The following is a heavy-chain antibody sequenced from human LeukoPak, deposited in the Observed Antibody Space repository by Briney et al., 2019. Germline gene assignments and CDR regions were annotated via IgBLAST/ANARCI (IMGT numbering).Heavy chain of an antibody. J-gene: IGHJ4*02. D-gene: IGHD2-2*01. CDR2: ISAYNGNT. V-gene: IGHV1-18*01. CDR3: ARDADCSNTSCSHGPHYFDY. CDR1: GYTFTSYG. Sequence: GASVKVSCKASGYTFTSYGISWVRQAPGQGLEWMGWISAYNGNTNYAQKLQGRVTMTTDTSTSTAYMELRSLRSDDTAVYYCARDADCSNTSCSHGPHYFDYWGQGTLVTVSS.